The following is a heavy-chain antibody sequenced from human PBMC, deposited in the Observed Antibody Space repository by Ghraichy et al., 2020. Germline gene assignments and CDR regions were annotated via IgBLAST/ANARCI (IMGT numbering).Heavy chain of an antibody. J-gene: IGHJ6*02. Sequence: GESLNISCVASGFTFSNYGIHWARQAPGKGLEWVTLISYDGNKKDYLNSVKGRFTISRDNSKNTVSLQMNNLRAEDTAVYYCARDRGGYYALTGYYYHYYGIDVWGHGTTVTVSS. V-gene: IGHV3-30*03. CDR1: GFTFSNYG. D-gene: IGHD3-9*01. CDR2: ISYDGNKK. CDR3: ARDRGGYYALTGYYYHYYGIDV.